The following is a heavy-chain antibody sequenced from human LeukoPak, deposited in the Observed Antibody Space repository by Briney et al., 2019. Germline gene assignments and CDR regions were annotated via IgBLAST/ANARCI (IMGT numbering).Heavy chain of an antibody. CDR1: GGSISSSNW. V-gene: IGHV4-4*02. J-gene: IGHJ6*04. Sequence: PSGTLSLTCAVSGGSISSSNWWSWVRQPPGKGLEWIGEIYHSGSTNYNPSLKSRVTISVDKSKNQFSLKLSSVTAADTAVYYCARDTSMVRGVIIKPPGGMDVWGKGTTVTVSS. CDR2: IYHSGST. D-gene: IGHD3-10*01. CDR3: ARDTSMVRGVIIKPPGGMDV.